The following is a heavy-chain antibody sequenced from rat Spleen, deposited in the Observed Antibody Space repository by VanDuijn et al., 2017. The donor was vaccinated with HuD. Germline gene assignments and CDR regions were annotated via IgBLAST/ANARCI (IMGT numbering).Heavy chain of an antibody. V-gene: IGHV5-19*01. J-gene: IGHJ4*01. CDR1: GFTFSNYG. CDR3: TRGYVMDA. CDR2: ISPSGVGT. Sequence: EVQLVESDGGLVQPGRSLKLSCAASGFTFSNYGMHWIRQAPTRGLEWVASISPSGVGTSFRDSVKGRFTISRDNAKSTLYLQMDSLRSEDTATYYCTRGYVMDAWGQGASVTVSS.